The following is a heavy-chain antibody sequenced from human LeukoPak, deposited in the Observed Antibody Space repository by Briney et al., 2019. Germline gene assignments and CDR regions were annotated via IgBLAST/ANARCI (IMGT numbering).Heavy chain of an antibody. J-gene: IGHJ4*02. V-gene: IGHV1-2*02. CDR2: IHPNSGGT. CDR1: GYTFTDYY. Sequence: ASVKVSCKASGYTFTDYYMNWVRQAPGQGLEWMGWIHPNSGGTNYAQKFQGRVTMTRDTAISTAYMELSRLTFDDTAVYYCGRKSAARKTSEFDYWGQGTLVTVSS. CDR3: GRKSAARKTSEFDY. D-gene: IGHD6-6*01.